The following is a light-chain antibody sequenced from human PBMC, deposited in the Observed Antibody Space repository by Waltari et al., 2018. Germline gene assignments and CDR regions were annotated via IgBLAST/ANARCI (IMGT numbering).Light chain of an antibody. Sequence: SSELTQDPAVSVALGQPVRITCQGDTLRTYSAGWYQQKPGQAPILVNYGNNNRPSGIPDRFSGSRSGNTASLIITGAQAEDEAAYYCNSRDRRHNSMLFGGGTKLTVL. CDR2: GNN. CDR1: TLRTYS. CDR3: NSRDRRHNSML. V-gene: IGLV3-19*01. J-gene: IGLJ2*01.